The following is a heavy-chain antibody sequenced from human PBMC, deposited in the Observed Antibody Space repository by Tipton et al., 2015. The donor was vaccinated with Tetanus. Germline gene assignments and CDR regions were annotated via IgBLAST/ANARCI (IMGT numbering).Heavy chain of an antibody. D-gene: IGHD3-22*01. CDR2: IYYSGGT. J-gene: IGHJ3*01. CDR1: GGSVSSGSYY. Sequence: TLSLTCTVSGGSVSSGSYYWGWIRQPPGKGLEWIGYIYYSGGTYYNPSLKSRVTISVDTSKTQFSLNLSSVTAADTAVYYCARAPGYGIVVLDHNAFDVWGQGTMVTVSS. CDR3: ARAPGYGIVVLDHNAFDV. V-gene: IGHV4-61*01.